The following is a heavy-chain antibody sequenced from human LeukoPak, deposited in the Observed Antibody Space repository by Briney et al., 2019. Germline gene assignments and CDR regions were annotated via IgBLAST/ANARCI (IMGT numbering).Heavy chain of an antibody. J-gene: IGHJ4*02. Sequence: SQTLSLTCAISGDSVSSNSAAWNWIRQSPSRGLEWLGRTYYRSNWYNDYAVSVNSRITLNPDPSKTRFSLQLNSVTPEDTAVYYCARDTHPTIFGELLNWGQGTLVTVSS. D-gene: IGHD3-10*02. CDR1: GDSVSSNSAA. V-gene: IGHV6-1*01. CDR3: ARDTHPTIFGELLN. CDR2: TYYRSNWYN.